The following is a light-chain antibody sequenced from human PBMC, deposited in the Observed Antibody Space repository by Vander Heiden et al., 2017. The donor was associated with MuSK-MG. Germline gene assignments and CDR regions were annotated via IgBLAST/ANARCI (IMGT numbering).Light chain of an antibody. Sequence: EIVLTQSPGTLSLSSGASAPLPCSASQSVGSSYLAWYQQKPGQAPRLLIYGASSRATGIPDRFSGSGSGTDFTLTISRLEPEDFAVYYCQQYGSSPWTFGQGTKVEIK. J-gene: IGKJ1*01. CDR1: QSVGSSY. CDR2: GAS. CDR3: QQYGSSPWT. V-gene: IGKV3-20*01.